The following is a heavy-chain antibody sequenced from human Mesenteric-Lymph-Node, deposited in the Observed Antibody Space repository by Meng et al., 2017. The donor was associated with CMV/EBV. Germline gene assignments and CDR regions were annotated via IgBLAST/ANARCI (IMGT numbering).Heavy chain of an antibody. V-gene: IGHV3-30*02. Sequence: GGSLRLSCAASGLTFSRYGMHWARQAPGKGLEWVAFIRYDGSNKYYADSVKGRFTISRDNPKNTLYLQMNSLRDEDTSVYYCARDRLEGYHSGPGFWGQGTLVTVSS. CDR2: IRYDGSNK. D-gene: IGHD1-1*01. J-gene: IGHJ4*02. CDR3: ARDRLEGYHSGPGF. CDR1: GLTFSRYG.